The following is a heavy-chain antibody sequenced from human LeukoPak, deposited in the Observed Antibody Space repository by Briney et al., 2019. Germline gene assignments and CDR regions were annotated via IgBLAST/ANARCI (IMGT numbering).Heavy chain of an antibody. Sequence: GASVKVSCKASGGTFSSYAISWVRQAPGQGLEWMGGIIPIFGTANYAQKFQGRVTITTDESTSTAYMELSSLRSEDTAVYYCASPYDFWGGGSSAFDIWGQGTMVTVSS. CDR1: GGTFSSYA. J-gene: IGHJ3*02. CDR3: ASPYDFWGGGSSAFDI. CDR2: IIPIFGTA. V-gene: IGHV1-69*05. D-gene: IGHD3-3*01.